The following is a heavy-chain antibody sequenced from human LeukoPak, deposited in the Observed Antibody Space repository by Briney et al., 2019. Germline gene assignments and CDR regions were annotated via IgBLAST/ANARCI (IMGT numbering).Heavy chain of an antibody. V-gene: IGHV7-4-1*02. J-gene: IGHJ6*03. CDR2: INTNTGNP. Sequence: GASVKVSCKASGYTFTGYYMHWVRQAPGQGLEWMGWINTNTGNPTYAQGFTGRFVFSLDTSVSTAYLQISSLKAEDTAVYYCARVRGSGWWYYYMDVWGKGTTVTVSS. CDR1: GYTFTGYY. CDR3: ARVRGSGWWYYYMDV. D-gene: IGHD6-19*01.